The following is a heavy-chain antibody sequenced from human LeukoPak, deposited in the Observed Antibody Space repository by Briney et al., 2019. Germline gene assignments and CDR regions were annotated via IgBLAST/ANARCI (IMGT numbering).Heavy chain of an antibody. CDR2: ISSSSSTI. J-gene: IGHJ4*02. CDR1: GFTFSSYS. D-gene: IGHD6-13*01. V-gene: IGHV3-48*04. CDR3: ARERAGYYFDY. Sequence: PGGSLRLSCAASGFTFSSYSMNWVRQAPGKGLEWVSYISSSSSTIYYADSVKGRFTISRDNAKNSLYLQMNSLRAEDTAVYYCARERAGYYFDYWGQGALVTVSS.